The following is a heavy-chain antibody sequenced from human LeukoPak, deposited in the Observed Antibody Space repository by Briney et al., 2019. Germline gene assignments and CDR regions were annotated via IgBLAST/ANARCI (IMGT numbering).Heavy chain of an antibody. D-gene: IGHD2-21*02. Sequence: SETLSLTCTVSGGSISSGGYYWSWIRQHPGKGLEWIGYIYYSGSTYYNPSLKSRVTISVDTSKNQFSLKLSSVTAADTAVYYCARGGRVTRWFDPWGQGTLVTVSS. V-gene: IGHV4-31*03. J-gene: IGHJ5*02. CDR1: GGSISSGGYY. CDR3: ARGGRVTRWFDP. CDR2: IYYSGST.